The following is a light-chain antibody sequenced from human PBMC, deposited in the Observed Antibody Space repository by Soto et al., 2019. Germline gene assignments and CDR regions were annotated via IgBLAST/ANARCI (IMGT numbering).Light chain of an antibody. CDR1: SSNIGAGYD. V-gene: IGLV1-40*01. CDR3: QSYDSSLSGSV. Sequence: QAVVTQPPSVSGAPGQRVTISCTGSSSNIGAGYDVHWYQQLPGTAPNLLIYGNSNRPSGVPDRFSGSKSGTSASLAITGLQAEDEADYYCQSYDSSLSGSVFGGGTKLTVL. J-gene: IGLJ2*01. CDR2: GNS.